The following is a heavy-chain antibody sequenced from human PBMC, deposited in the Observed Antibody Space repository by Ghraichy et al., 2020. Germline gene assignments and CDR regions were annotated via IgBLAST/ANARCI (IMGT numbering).Heavy chain of an antibody. D-gene: IGHD2-15*01. CDR2: INSDGSST. V-gene: IGHV3-74*01. Sequence: GESLNISCAASGFTFSSYWMHWVRQAPGKGLVWVSRINSDGSSTSYADSVKGRFTISRDNAKNTLYLQMNSLRAEDTAVYYCARVGCSGGSCYPYYYGMDVWGQGTTVTVSS. CDR3: ARVGCSGGSCYPYYYGMDV. J-gene: IGHJ6*02. CDR1: GFTFSSYW.